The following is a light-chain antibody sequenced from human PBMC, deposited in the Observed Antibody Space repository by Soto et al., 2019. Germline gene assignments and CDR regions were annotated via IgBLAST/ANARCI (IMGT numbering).Light chain of an antibody. CDR3: HLYGASPPT. J-gene: IGKJ1*01. V-gene: IGKV3-20*01. CDR1: QSVGSSD. Sequence: EIVLTQSPATLSLSPGARATLSGRASQSVGSSDLAWYQQKPGQAPRLLISGASGRATGIPDRFSASGSGTDFTLTISRLEPEDSAVFYCHLYGASPPTFGQGTKVDI. CDR2: GAS.